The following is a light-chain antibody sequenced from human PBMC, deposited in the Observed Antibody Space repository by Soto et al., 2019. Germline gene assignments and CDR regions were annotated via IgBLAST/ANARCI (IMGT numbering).Light chain of an antibody. CDR2: AVS. CDR3: QQANSMPLT. Sequence: DIQMTQSPSSVSASVGDRVTITCRASQDISNWLAWYRQKPGEAPKLLIYAVSTLQGGVPSRFSGSGSVTDFTLTINSLQPEDFATYYCQQANSMPLTFGGGTTVEIK. CDR1: QDISNW. J-gene: IGKJ4*01. V-gene: IGKV1-12*01.